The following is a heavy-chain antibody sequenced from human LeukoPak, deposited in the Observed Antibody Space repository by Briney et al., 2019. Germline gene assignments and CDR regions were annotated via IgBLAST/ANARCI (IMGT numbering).Heavy chain of an antibody. CDR3: ARGYTYGDY. J-gene: IGHJ4*02. D-gene: IGHD5-18*01. CDR1: GYTFNSYD. CDR2: INPSSGST. Sequence: ASVKVSCKASGYTFNSYDMNWVRQAPGQGLEWMGIINPSSGSTSYAQNFQGRVTMTRDTSSSTVYMELSSLRSEDTAVYYCARGYTYGDYWGQGTLVTVSS. V-gene: IGHV1-46*02.